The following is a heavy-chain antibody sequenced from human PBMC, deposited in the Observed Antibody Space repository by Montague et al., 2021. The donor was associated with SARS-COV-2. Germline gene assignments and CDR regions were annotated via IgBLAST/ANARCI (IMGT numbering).Heavy chain of an antibody. CDR2: ISYSGST. V-gene: IGHV4-39*01. CDR1: SGSISPSDTHY. CDR3: ARHSTSHAFDP. Sequence: SETLSLTCVVSSGSISPSDTHYWGWVRQAPGKGMEWIETISYSGSTSYHQPLRSRVTISVDTSKNQNSLNLRSVTAADTSVYYCARHSTSHAFDPWGQGILVTVSS. J-gene: IGHJ5*02.